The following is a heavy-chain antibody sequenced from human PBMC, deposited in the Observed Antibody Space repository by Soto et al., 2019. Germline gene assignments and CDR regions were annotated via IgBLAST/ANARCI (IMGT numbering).Heavy chain of an antibody. V-gene: IGHV3-66*01. CDR1: GFILSDTH. J-gene: IGHJ3*02. Sequence: GGAPRLSRTAPGFILSDTHLKWVRPAPGEGLEGGSVISNRGDTHYADSVRGRFSLSRDISDNTLHLQMNNLRVEDTAVYYCAREPRYCRGGSCSITGDAYDIWGQGTMVTVSS. D-gene: IGHD2-15*01. CDR3: AREPRYCRGGSCSITGDAYDI. CDR2: ISNRGDT.